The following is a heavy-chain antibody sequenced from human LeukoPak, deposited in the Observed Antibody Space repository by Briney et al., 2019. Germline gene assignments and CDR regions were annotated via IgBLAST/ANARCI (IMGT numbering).Heavy chain of an antibody. V-gene: IGHV3-20*04. CDR1: GFTFTDYA. Sequence: GGSLRLSCAAPGFTFTDYAMSWVRQAPGKGLERVSGINWNSGITGYSDSVKGRFTISRDNAENSLYLQMNSLRAEDTALYYCARTRGGGTFQGWDFWGQGTLVTVSS. CDR2: INWNSGIT. J-gene: IGHJ4*02. CDR3: ARTRGGGTFQGWDF. D-gene: IGHD2-15*01.